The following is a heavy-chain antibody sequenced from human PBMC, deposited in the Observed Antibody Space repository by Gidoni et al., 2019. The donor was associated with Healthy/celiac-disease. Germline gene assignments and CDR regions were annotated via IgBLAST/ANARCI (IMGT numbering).Heavy chain of an antibody. CDR2: ISGSGGRT. D-gene: IGHD3-22*01. CDR3: AKEPYDSSGYYQDY. V-gene: IGHV3-23*01. J-gene: IGHJ4*02. CDR1: GFTFSSYA. Sequence: EVQLLESGGGLVQPGGSLRLSCAGSGFTFSSYAMSWVRQAPGKGLEWVSVISGSGGRTYNADSVKGRLTISRDNSKNTLYLQMNSLRAEDTAVYYCAKEPYDSSGYYQDYWGQGTLVTVSS.